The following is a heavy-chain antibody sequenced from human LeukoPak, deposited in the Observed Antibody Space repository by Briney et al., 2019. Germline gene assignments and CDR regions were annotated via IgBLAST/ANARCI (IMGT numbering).Heavy chain of an antibody. CDR2: MSSDGNAM. V-gene: IGHV3-30-3*01. CDR3: VRESEYYFDHSASFDY. J-gene: IGHJ4*02. Sequence: GRSLRLSCAASGFTFTTYLIHWVRQAPGKGLEWVAVMSSDGNAMFYADSVKGRFTISRDNSKNTLYLQMNSLRAEDTAVYYCVRESEYYFDHSASFDYWGQGTLVTVSS. CDR1: GFTFTTYL. D-gene: IGHD3-22*01.